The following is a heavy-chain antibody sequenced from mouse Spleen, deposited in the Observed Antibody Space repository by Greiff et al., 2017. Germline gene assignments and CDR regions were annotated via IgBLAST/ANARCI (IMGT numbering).Heavy chain of an antibody. CDR2: ISSGGGST. CDR3: VRDDGNYWFAY. J-gene: IGHJ3*01. CDR1: GFTFSSYY. D-gene: IGHD2-1*01. Sequence: EVKLMESGGGLVKLGGSLKLSCAASGFTFSSYYMSWVRQTPEKRLEWVATISSGGGSTYYPDSVKGRFTISRDNAKNTLYLQMSSLNSEDTAVYYCVRDDGNYWFAYWGQGTLVTVSA. V-gene: IGHV5-6-4*01.